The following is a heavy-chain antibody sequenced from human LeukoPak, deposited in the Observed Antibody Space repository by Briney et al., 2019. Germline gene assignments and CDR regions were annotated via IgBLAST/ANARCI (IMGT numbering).Heavy chain of an antibody. Sequence: GGSLRLSCAASGFTFTSYAMSWVRQAPGKGLEWVSTISGTGDNTYYADSVQGRFTISRDNSKSTLWLQMNSLSAEDTAIYYCASLLTSTGSNYFDYWGQGALVTVSS. CDR1: GFTFTSYA. V-gene: IGHV3-23*01. CDR3: ASLLTSTGSNYFDY. J-gene: IGHJ4*02. D-gene: IGHD1-1*01. CDR2: ISGTGDNT.